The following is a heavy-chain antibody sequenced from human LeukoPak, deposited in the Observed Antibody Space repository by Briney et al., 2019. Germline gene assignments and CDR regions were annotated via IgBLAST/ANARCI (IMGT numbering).Heavy chain of an antibody. D-gene: IGHD2-15*01. CDR3: ARESGRSD. V-gene: IGHV1-69*04. CDR1: GGTFSSYA. J-gene: IGHJ4*02. CDR2: IIPILGIA. Sequence: SVKVSCKASGGTFSSYAISWVRQAPGQGLGWMGRIIPILGIANYAQKFRGRVTITADKSTSTAYMELSSLRSEDTAVYYCARESGRSDWGQGTLVTVSS.